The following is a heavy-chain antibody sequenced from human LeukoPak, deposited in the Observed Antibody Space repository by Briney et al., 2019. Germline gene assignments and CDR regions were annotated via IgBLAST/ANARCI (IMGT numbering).Heavy chain of an antibody. Sequence: HGESLKISCKGSGYSFTSYWIGWVRQMPGEGLEWMGIIYPGDSDTRYSPSFQGQVTISADKSISTAYLQWSSLKASDTAMYYCARSSVEMATIGHHYYYYYMDVWGKGTTVTVSS. CDR3: ARSSVEMATIGHHYYYYYMDV. D-gene: IGHD5-24*01. CDR1: GYSFTSYW. J-gene: IGHJ6*03. V-gene: IGHV5-51*01. CDR2: IYPGDSDT.